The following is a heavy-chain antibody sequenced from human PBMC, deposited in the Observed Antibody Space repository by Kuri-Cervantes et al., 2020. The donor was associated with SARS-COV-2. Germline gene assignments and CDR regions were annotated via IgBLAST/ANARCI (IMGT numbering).Heavy chain of an antibody. CDR3: ARERHGAAGGHCDY. Sequence: GESLKISCAASEFTFSSFGMHWVRQAPGKGLEWVAVVWFDGSRQYYADSVKGRFTISRDNSKNTMYLEMNSLRAEDTAVYFCARERHGAAGGHCDYWGQGTVVTVSS. CDR1: EFTFSSFG. J-gene: IGHJ4*02. V-gene: IGHV3-33*01. CDR2: VWFDGSRQ. D-gene: IGHD6-13*01.